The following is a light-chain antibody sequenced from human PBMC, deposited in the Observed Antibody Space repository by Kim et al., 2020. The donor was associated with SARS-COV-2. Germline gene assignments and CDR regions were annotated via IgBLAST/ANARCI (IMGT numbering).Light chain of an antibody. CDR3: QKYNSAPWT. CDR2: AAS. CDR1: QGITKS. V-gene: IGKV1-27*01. Sequence: GERVTITCRASQGITKSLAWYQQKPGKVPQLLIYAASALQTGVPSRFSGSGYGTDFTLTISSLQPEDVATYYCQKYNSAPWTFGQGTKVDIK. J-gene: IGKJ1*01.